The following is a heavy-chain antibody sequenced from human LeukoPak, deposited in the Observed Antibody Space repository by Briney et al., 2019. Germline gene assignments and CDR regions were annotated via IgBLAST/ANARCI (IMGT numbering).Heavy chain of an antibody. J-gene: IGHJ4*02. Sequence: ASVKVSCKASGYTFTSYYMHWVRQAPGQGLEWMGIINPSGGSTSYAQKFQGRVTMTRDTSTSTVYMELSSLRSEDAAVYYCARDGGISSSWYGWHYWGQGTLVTVSS. V-gene: IGHV1-46*01. CDR3: ARDGGISSSWYGWHY. CDR1: GYTFTSYY. CDR2: INPSGGST. D-gene: IGHD6-13*01.